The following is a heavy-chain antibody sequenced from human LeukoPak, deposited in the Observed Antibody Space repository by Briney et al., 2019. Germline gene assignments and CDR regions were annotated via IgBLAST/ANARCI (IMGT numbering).Heavy chain of an antibody. V-gene: IGHV4-31*03. CDR3: ARGRRQWLVDEYFQH. Sequence: TSETLSLTCTVSGGSISSGGYYWSWIRQHPGKGLEWIGYIYYSGSTYYNPSLKSRVTISVDTSKNQFSLKLSSVTAADTAVYYCARGRRQWLVDEYFQHWGQGTLVTVSS. J-gene: IGHJ1*01. CDR1: GGSISSGGYY. D-gene: IGHD6-19*01. CDR2: IYYSGST.